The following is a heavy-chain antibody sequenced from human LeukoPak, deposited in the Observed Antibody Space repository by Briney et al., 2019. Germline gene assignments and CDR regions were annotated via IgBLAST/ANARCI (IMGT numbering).Heavy chain of an antibody. CDR1: GFTFSSYA. D-gene: IGHD4-17*01. V-gene: IGHV3-23*01. J-gene: IGHJ3*02. CDR2: ISGSGGST. CDR3: AKAHGHYGMPLDAFDI. Sequence: PGGSLSLSCAASGFTFSSYAMRWVRQARGKGLEWVSAISGSGGSTYYADSVKGRFTISRDNSKNTLYLQMNSLRAEDTAVYYCAKAHGHYGMPLDAFDIWGQGTMVTVSS.